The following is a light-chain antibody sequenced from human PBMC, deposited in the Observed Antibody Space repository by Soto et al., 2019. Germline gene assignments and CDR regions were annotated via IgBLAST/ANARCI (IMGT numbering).Light chain of an antibody. V-gene: IGKV3D-20*02. CDR3: QQRSNWPLT. CDR1: ESVASSY. Sequence: EIVLTQSPGTLSLSPGERATLSCRASESVASSYLAWYQQKPGQAPRLLIYGASSRATGIPVRFSGSGSGTDFTLTISSLEPEDFAVYYCQQRSNWPLTFGGGTKVDIK. CDR2: GAS. J-gene: IGKJ4*01.